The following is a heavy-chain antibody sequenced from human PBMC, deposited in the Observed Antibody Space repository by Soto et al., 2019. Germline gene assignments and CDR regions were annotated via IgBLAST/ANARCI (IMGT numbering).Heavy chain of an antibody. CDR1: GYRFTGYG. CDR3: VYYCAKSNYGGDDYFQYGRDV. Sequence: QVQLVQSGAEVKKPGASLKVSCQASGYRFTGYGLHWVRQAPGQGLQWMGWINPKSGATDYAQKFQCRVTMTREMSTNTASLELSGLRSDDTADDTAVYYCAKSNYGGDDYFQYGRDVWGPGTTVTVSS. J-gene: IGHJ6*02. D-gene: IGHD2-21*02. V-gene: IGHV1-2*02. CDR2: INPKSGAT.